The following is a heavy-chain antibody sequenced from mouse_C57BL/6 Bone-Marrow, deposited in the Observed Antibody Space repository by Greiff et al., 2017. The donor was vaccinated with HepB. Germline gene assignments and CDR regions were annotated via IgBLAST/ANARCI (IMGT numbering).Heavy chain of an antibody. CDR2: IYPGDGDT. CDR3: AREVTTDGASSWFAY. J-gene: IGHJ3*01. V-gene: IGHV1-82*01. D-gene: IGHD2-2*01. CDR1: GYAFSSSW. Sequence: VQLQQSGPELVKPGASVKISCKASGYAFSSSWMNWVKQRPGKGLEWIGRIYPGDGDTNYNGKFKGKATLTADKSSSTAYMQLSSLTSEDSAVYFCAREVTTDGASSWFAYWGQGTLVTVSA.